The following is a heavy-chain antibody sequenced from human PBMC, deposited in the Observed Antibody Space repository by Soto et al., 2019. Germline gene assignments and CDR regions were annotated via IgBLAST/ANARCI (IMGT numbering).Heavy chain of an antibody. CDR2: IYPGDSHA. CDR3: ARPYSGGPNDPFDV. V-gene: IGHV5-51*01. D-gene: IGHD1-26*01. J-gene: IGHJ3*01. CDR1: GYIFTNYW. Sequence: VESLKISCKGSGYIFTNYWIGCVLQMPGKGLEWMGIIYPGDSHAIYSPSFQGQVTMSADKSISTAYLQWSSLKASDTAMYYCARPYSGGPNDPFDVWGQGTMVTVSS.